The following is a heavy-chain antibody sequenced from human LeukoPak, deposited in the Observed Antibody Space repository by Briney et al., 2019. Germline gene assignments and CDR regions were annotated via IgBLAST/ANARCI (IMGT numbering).Heavy chain of an antibody. CDR1: GGSISSSSYY. CDR2: IYYSGST. D-gene: IGHD6-13*01. Sequence: SETLSLTCTVSGGSISSSSYYWGWIRQPPGKGLEWIGSIYYSGSTYYNPSLKSRVTISVDTSKNQFSLKLSSVTAADTAVYYCARDLPKSSSWYVGPGEFDYWGQGTLVTVSS. V-gene: IGHV4-39*07. CDR3: ARDLPKSSSWYVGPGEFDY. J-gene: IGHJ4*02.